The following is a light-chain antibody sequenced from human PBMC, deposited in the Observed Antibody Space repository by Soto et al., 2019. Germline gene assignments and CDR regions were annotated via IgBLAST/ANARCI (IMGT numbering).Light chain of an antibody. CDR2: GAS. J-gene: IGKJ4*01. CDR1: QSVSSN. CDR3: QPYNNWPLT. Sequence: EIVMTQSPATLSVSPAERATLSCRASQSVSSNLAWYQQKPGQAPRLLIYGASTRATGIPARFSGSGSGTVFTLTISSLQSEDFAVYYCQPYNNWPLTFGGGTKVEIK. V-gene: IGKV3-15*01.